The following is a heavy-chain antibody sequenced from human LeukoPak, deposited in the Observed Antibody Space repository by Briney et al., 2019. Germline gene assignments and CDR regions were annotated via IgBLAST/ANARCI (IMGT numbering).Heavy chain of an antibody. CDR2: ISGSGGST. CDR3: AQSPRRYYYDSSGSNWFDP. CDR1: GFTFSSYG. D-gene: IGHD3-22*01. Sequence: GGTLRLSCAASGFTFSSYGMSWVRQAPGEGLGWVSAISGSGGSTYYADSVKGRCTISRDNSKNTLYLQINSLRAEDTAVYYCAQSPRRYYYDSSGSNWFDPWGQGTLVTVSS. J-gene: IGHJ5*02. V-gene: IGHV3-23*01.